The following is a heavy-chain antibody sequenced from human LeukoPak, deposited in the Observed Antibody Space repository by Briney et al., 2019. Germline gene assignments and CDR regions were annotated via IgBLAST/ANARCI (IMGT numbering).Heavy chain of an antibody. Sequence: SETLSLTCTVSGYSISSGYYWGWIRQPPGKGLEWIGSIYHSGSTYYNPSLKSRVTISEDTPKNQFSLKLKSVTAADTAVYFCARNWGAAGWSNYYGMDVWGQGTTVTVSS. D-gene: IGHD7-27*01. J-gene: IGHJ6*02. CDR1: GYSISSGYY. CDR3: ARNWGAAGWSNYYGMDV. V-gene: IGHV4-38-2*02. CDR2: IYHSGST.